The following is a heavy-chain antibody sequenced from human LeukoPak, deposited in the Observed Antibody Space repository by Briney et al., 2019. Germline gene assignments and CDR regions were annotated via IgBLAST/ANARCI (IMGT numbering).Heavy chain of an antibody. CDR1: GYTFTSYD. J-gene: IGHJ3*02. CDR2: INPNSGGT. Sequence: GASVKVSCKASGYTFTSYDINWVRQATGQGLEWMGWINPNSGGTNYAQKFQGRVTMTRDTSISTAYMELSRLRSDDTAVYYCARWQDGGVPAAIRGSFAFDIWGQGTMVTVSS. V-gene: IGHV1-2*02. D-gene: IGHD2-2*02. CDR3: ARWQDGGVPAAIRGSFAFDI.